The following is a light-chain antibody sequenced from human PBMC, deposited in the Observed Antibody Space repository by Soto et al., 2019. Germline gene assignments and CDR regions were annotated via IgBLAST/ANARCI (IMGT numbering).Light chain of an antibody. V-gene: IGKV1-9*01. CDR1: QGISSY. CDR2: AAS. Sequence: IQLTQSPSSLSASVGDRVTITCRASQGISSYLAWYQQKPGKAPKLLIYAASTLQSGVPSRFSGSGSGTDFPLTLSSLQPEDFATYYCQQLNSYPPFTFGGGTKVEIK. CDR3: QQLNSYPPFT. J-gene: IGKJ4*01.